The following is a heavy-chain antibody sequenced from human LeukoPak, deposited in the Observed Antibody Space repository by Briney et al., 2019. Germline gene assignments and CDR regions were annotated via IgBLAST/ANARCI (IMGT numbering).Heavy chain of an antibody. J-gene: IGHJ4*02. Sequence: GGSLRLSSAASGFTFSNYAMSWVRHAPGKGLEWVSAITGGGSGIYYADSMKSRFTITRDNSKNTLYLQINSLRAEDTAVYYCAKWGDYDVLTGNYVSDYWGQGTLVTVSS. V-gene: IGHV3-23*01. D-gene: IGHD3-9*01. CDR2: ITGGGSGI. CDR1: GFTFSNYA. CDR3: AKWGDYDVLTGNYVSDY.